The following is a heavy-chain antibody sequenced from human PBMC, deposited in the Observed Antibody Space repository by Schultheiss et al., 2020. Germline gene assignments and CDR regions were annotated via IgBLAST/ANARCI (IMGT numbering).Heavy chain of an antibody. V-gene: IGHV3-7*01. CDR3: AMIVVVITHYAVDI. D-gene: IGHD3-22*01. J-gene: IGHJ3*02. CDR1: GFTFSSYA. CDR2: IKEDGGEK. Sequence: GGSLRLSCAASGFTFSSYAMHWVRQAPGKGLEWVANIKEDGGEKYYVDSVKGRFTISRDNAKNSLYLQMNSLRAEDTAVYYCAMIVVVITHYAVDIWGQGTMVTVSS.